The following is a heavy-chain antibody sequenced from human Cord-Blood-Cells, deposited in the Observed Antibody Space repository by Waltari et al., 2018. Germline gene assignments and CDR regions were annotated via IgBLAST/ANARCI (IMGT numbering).Heavy chain of an antibody. V-gene: IGHV3-33*01. CDR1: GFTFRGSG. J-gene: IGHJ4*02. Sequence: QVQLVESGGGVVRPGRSLRLSCAASGFTFRGSGLRWVRQAPGKGLEWVGVIWYDGSNKYYADSVKGRFTIARDNSKNTLYLQMNSLRAEDTAVYYCARGWNYFDYWGQGTLVTVSS. CDR2: IWYDGSNK. D-gene: IGHD1-1*01. CDR3: ARGWNYFDY.